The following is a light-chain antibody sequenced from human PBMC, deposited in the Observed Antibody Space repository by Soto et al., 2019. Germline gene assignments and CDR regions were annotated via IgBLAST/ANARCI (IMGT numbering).Light chain of an antibody. CDR3: CSYAGSNTLV. CDR2: DVS. J-gene: IGLJ2*01. Sequence: QSVLTQPRSASGSPGQSITISCSGTIHDIGGYNFISWYQQHPGTAPKIIIYDVSKRPSGVPDRFSGSTSGNTASLTISGLQTEDDAFYYCCSYAGSNTLVFGGGTKVTVL. CDR1: IHDIGGYNF. V-gene: IGLV2-11*01.